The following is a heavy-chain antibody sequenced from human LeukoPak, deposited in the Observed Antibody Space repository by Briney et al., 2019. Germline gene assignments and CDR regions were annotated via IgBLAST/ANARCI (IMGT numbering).Heavy chain of an antibody. D-gene: IGHD6-19*01. CDR2: IIPIFGTA. V-gene: IGHV1-69*13. Sequence: SVKVSCKASGGTFSSYAISWVRQAPGRGLEWMGGIIPIFGTANYAQKFQGRVTITADESTSAAYMELSSLRSEDTAVYYCARAQNYSSGWHAVPPPYYYYGMDVWGQGTTVTVSS. CDR1: GGTFSSYA. CDR3: ARAQNYSSGWHAVPPPYYYYGMDV. J-gene: IGHJ6*02.